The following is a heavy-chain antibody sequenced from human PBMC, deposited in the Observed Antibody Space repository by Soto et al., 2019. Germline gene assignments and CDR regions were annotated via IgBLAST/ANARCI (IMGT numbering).Heavy chain of an antibody. CDR3: ARGVVVVPAAIHRGGFYYYYGMDV. D-gene: IGHD2-2*02. CDR2: INHSGST. CDR1: GGSFSGYY. J-gene: IGHJ6*02. V-gene: IGHV4-34*01. Sequence: ETLSLTCAVYGGSFSGYYWSWIRQPPGKGLEWIGEINHSGSTNYNPSLKSRVTISVDTSKNQFSLKLSSVTAADTAVYYCARGVVVVPAAIHRGGFYYYYGMDVWGQGTTVTVSS.